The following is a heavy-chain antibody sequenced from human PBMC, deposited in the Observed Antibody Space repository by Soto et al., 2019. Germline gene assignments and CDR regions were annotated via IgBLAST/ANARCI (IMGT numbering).Heavy chain of an antibody. D-gene: IGHD3-22*01. CDR3: AREGGSSGYYRES. V-gene: IGHV4-31*03. CDR2: IYYSGST. CDR1: GGSISSGGYY. Sequence: SETLSLTCTVSGGSISSGGYYWSWIRQHPGKGLEWIGYIYYSGSTYYNPSLKSRVTISVDTSKNQFSLKLSSVTAADTAVYYCAREGGSSGYYRESWGQGTLVTVSS. J-gene: IGHJ5*02.